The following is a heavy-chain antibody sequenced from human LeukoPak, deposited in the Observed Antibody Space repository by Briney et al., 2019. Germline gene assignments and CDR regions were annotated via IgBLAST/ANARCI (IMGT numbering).Heavy chain of an antibody. Sequence: ASVKVSCKASGGTFSSYAISWVRQAPGQGLEWMGRIIPILGIANYAQKFQGRVTITADKSTSTAYMELSSLRSEDTAVYYCASLGFSAAAGHFDYWGQGTLVTVSS. J-gene: IGHJ4*02. CDR2: IIPILGIA. D-gene: IGHD6-13*01. V-gene: IGHV1-69*04. CDR3: ASLGFSAAAGHFDY. CDR1: GGTFSSYA.